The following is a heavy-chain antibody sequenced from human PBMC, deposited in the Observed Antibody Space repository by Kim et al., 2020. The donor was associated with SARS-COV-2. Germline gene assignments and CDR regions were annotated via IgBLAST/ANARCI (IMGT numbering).Heavy chain of an antibody. V-gene: IGHV3-30*18. CDR3: AKSLEYCSGGSCYSYYYYGMDV. CDR2: ISYDGSNK. J-gene: IGHJ6*02. D-gene: IGHD2-15*01. CDR1: GFTFSSYG. Sequence: GGSLRLSCAASGFTFSSYGMHWVRQAPGKGLEWVAVISYDGSNKYYADSVKGRFTISRDNSKNTLYLQMNSLRAEDTAVYYCAKSLEYCSGGSCYSYYYYGMDVWGQGTTVTVSS.